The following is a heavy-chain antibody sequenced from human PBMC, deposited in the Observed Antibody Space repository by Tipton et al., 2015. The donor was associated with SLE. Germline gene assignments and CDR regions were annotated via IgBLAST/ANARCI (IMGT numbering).Heavy chain of an antibody. V-gene: IGHV4-39*01. D-gene: IGHD3-22*01. CDR3: ARRTTRSSGYFGAFDI. CDR2: IYYSGST. Sequence: TLSLTCTVSGGSISSSSYYWGWIRQPPGKGLEWIGGIYYSGSTYYNPSLKSRFTISVDTSKNQFSLKLSSVTAADTAVYYCARRTTRSSGYFGAFDIWGQGTMVTVSS. CDR1: GGSISSSSYY. J-gene: IGHJ3*02.